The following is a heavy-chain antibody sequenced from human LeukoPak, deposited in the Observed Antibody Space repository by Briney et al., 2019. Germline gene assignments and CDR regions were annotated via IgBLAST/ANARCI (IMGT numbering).Heavy chain of an antibody. J-gene: IGHJ4*02. CDR2: TNPNSGNT. CDR1: GYTFTGYY. V-gene: IGHV1-8*02. D-gene: IGHD3-22*01. Sequence: ASVKVSCKASGYTFTGYYMHWVRQAPGQGLEWMGWTNPNSGNTGYAQKFQGRVTMTRNTSISTAYMELSSLRSEDTAVYYCARGYITYYDSSQLDYWGQGTLVTVSS. CDR3: ARGYITYYDSSQLDY.